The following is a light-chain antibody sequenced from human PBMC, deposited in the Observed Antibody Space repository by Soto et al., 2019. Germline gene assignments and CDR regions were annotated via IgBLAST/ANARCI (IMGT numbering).Light chain of an antibody. Sequence: DIQVTQSPSSLSASLGDRVTITCRASQGINSYLAWYQQKPGKVPKLLIYAASTLHSGVPSRFSGSGSGTEFTLTISSLQPEDFATYYCQQLNSYPRTFGQGTKVEIK. CDR3: QQLNSYPRT. V-gene: IGKV1-9*01. J-gene: IGKJ1*01. CDR2: AAS. CDR1: QGINSY.